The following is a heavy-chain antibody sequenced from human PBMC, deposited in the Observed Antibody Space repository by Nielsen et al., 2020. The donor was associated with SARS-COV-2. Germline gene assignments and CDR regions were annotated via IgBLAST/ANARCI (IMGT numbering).Heavy chain of an antibody. CDR2: IWFDGSNK. Sequence: GESLKISCAASGFTFSSYGMHWVRQAPGKGLEWVAVIWFDGSNKYYADSVKGRFTISRDNSKNTLYLQMNSLRAEDTAVYYCARDLAVAGTIYFDYWGQGTLVTVSS. V-gene: IGHV3-33*01. D-gene: IGHD6-19*01. J-gene: IGHJ4*02. CDR1: GFTFSSYG. CDR3: ARDLAVAGTIYFDY.